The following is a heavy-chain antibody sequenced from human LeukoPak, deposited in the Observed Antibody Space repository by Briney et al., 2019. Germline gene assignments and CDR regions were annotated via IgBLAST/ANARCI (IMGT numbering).Heavy chain of an antibody. CDR3: ARGLRELSDYYYGMDV. CDR2: ISAYNGNT. J-gene: IGHJ6*02. Sequence: ASVTVSCKASGYTFTSYGISWVRQAPGQGREWMGWISAYNGNTNYAQKLQGRVTMTTDTSTSTAYMELRSLRSDDTAVYYCARGLRELSDYYYGMDVWGQGTTVTVSS. D-gene: IGHD3-16*02. CDR1: GYTFTSYG. V-gene: IGHV1-18*01.